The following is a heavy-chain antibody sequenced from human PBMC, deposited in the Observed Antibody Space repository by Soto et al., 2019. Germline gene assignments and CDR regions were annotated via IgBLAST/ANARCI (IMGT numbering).Heavy chain of an antibody. CDR2: ISGGGGNT. D-gene: IGHD2-15*01. CDR3: ANGGPRWSEQGEGGAFDI. V-gene: IGHV3-23*01. CDR1: GFTFSTYA. J-gene: IGHJ3*02. Sequence: GGSLRLSCEDSGFTFSTYAMIWVRQTPGRGLEWVSSISGGGGNTYYADSVRGRFTISRDNSKNTLSLQMNSLRAEDTAVYYCANGGPRWSEQGEGGAFDIWGQGTMVTVSS.